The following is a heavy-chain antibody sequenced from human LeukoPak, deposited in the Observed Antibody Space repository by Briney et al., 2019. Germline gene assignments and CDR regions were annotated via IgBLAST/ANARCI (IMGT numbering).Heavy chain of an antibody. CDR2: MNPNSGNT. Sequence: GASVKVSCKASGYTFTSYDINWVRQATGQGLEWMGWMNPNSGNTGYAQKFQGRVTMTEDTSTDTAYMELSSLRSEDTAVYYCATGLELREPTCDYWGQGTLVTVSS. D-gene: IGHD1-7*01. CDR3: ATGLELREPTCDY. V-gene: IGHV1-8*01. CDR1: GYTFTSYD. J-gene: IGHJ4*02.